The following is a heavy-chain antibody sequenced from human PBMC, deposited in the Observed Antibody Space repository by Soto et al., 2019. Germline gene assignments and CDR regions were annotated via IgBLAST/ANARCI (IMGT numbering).Heavy chain of an antibody. Sequence: EVQLVESGGGLVQPGRSLRLSCAASGFTFHNYAMHWVRQAPGKGLEWVSGISWNSADIGYADSVKGRFTISRDNAKNSLYLQMISLRAEDTALYYCSRDTLGSGISAAGDWGQGTLVTVSS. D-gene: IGHD6-13*01. CDR1: GFTFHNYA. J-gene: IGHJ4*02. CDR3: SRDTLGSGISAAGD. V-gene: IGHV3-9*01. CDR2: ISWNSADI.